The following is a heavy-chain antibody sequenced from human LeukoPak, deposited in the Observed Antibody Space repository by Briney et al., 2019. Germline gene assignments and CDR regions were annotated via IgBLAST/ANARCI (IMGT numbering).Heavy chain of an antibody. D-gene: IGHD6-13*01. CDR2: IYSGGST. Sequence: PGGSLRLSCAASGFTVSSNYMSWVRQAPGKGLEWVSVIYSGGSTYYADSVKGRFTISRDNSKNTLYLQMNSLRAEDTAVYYCARTSGSSSWYYFDYWGQGTLVTVSS. CDR3: ARTSGSSSWYYFDY. CDR1: GFTVSSNY. J-gene: IGHJ4*02. V-gene: IGHV3-53*01.